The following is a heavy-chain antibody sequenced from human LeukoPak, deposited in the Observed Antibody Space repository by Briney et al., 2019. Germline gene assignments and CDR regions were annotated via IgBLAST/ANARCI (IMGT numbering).Heavy chain of an antibody. Sequence: PGGSLRLSCAASGFTFSSYAMNWVRQAPGKGLEWVSVISGSGGSTYDADSVKGRFTISRDNSKNTLYLQMNSLRAEDTAVYYCANQLYYYGHFDYWGQGTLVTVSS. J-gene: IGHJ4*02. D-gene: IGHD3-10*01. CDR1: GFTFSSYA. CDR2: ISGSGGST. CDR3: ANQLYYYGHFDY. V-gene: IGHV3-23*01.